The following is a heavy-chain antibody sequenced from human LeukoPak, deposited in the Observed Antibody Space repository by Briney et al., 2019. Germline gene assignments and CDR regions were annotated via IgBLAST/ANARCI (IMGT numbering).Heavy chain of an antibody. D-gene: IGHD1-26*01. CDR3: ASVSWNYSPPYYYMDV. V-gene: IGHV3-53*01. J-gene: IGHJ6*03. CDR1: IHTLMSNY. Sequence: GGSLRLSCAASIHTLMSNYMSWVRQAPGKGLEWVSVIYSGGSTYYADSVKGQFTISRDNSKNTLYLQMNSLRAEDTAVYYCASVSWNYSPPYYYMDVWGTASTVTVSS. CDR2: IYSGGST.